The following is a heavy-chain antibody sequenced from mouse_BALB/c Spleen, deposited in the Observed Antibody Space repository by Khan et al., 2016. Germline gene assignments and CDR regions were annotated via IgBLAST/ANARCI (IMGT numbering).Heavy chain of an antibody. Sequence: EVQLQESGPGLVKPSQSLSLTCTVTGYSITSDYAWNWIRQFPGNKLEWMGYISYSGSTSYNPSLKSRISINRDTSKNQFFLQLNSVTTEDTATYYCASYGSSYFDYWGQGTTLTVTS. D-gene: IGHD1-1*01. CDR2: ISYSGST. CDR3: ASYGSSYFDY. V-gene: IGHV3-2*02. CDR1: GYSITSDYA. J-gene: IGHJ2*01.